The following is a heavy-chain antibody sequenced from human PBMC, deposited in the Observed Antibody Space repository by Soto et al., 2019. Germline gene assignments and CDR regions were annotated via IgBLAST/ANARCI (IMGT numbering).Heavy chain of an antibody. D-gene: IGHD3-22*01. CDR2: IIPIFGTA. CDR3: ARDRDYCDSSGYYW. V-gene: IGHV1-69*13. CDR1: GGTFSSYA. J-gene: IGHJ4*02. Sequence: SVKVSCKASGGTFSSYAISWVRQAPGQGLEWMGGIIPIFGTANYAQKFQGRVTITADESTRTAYMELSSLRSEDTAVYYCARDRDYCDSSGYYWWGQGTLVNVSS.